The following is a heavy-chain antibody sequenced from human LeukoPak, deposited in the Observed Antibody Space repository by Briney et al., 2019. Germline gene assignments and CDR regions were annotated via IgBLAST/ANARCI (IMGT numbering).Heavy chain of an antibody. CDR1: GDSVSSNSAA. CDR3: ARLPGIVRGPEGFDY. J-gene: IGHJ4*02. Sequence: SQTLSLTCAISGDSVSSNSAAWNWIRQSPSRGLEWLGRTYHRSKWYYDYAVAVKSRISINPDTSKNQFSLKLSSVSAADTAVYYCARLPGIVRGPEGFDYWGQGVLVTVSS. CDR2: TYHRSKWYY. V-gene: IGHV6-1*01. D-gene: IGHD3-10*01.